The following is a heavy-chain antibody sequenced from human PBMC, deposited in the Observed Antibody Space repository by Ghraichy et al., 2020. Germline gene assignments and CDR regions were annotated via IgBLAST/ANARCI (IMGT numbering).Heavy chain of an antibody. J-gene: IGHJ6*02. CDR1: GFTFSSYS. CDR2: ISSSSSYI. D-gene: IGHD4-23*01. Sequence: GGSLRLSCAASGFTFSSYSMNWVRQAPGKGLEWVSSISSSSSYIYYADSVKGRFTISRDNAKNSLYLQMNSLRAEDTAVYYCARDQLRGNSAASYYYYGMDVWGQGTTVTVSS. CDR3: ARDQLRGNSAASYYYYGMDV. V-gene: IGHV3-21*01.